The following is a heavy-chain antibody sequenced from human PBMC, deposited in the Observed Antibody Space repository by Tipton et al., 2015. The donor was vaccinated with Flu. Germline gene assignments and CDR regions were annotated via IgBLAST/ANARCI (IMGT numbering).Heavy chain of an antibody. J-gene: IGHJ4*02. Sequence: SLRLSCAASGFTFSSYAMHWVRQAPGKGLEYVSAISSNGGSTYYANSVKGRFTISRDNSKNTLYLQMGSLRAEDMAVYYCARDVSFDYWGQGTLVTVSS. CDR3: ARDVSFDY. CDR2: ISSNGGST. CDR1: GFTFSSYA. V-gene: IGHV3-64*01. D-gene: IGHD5/OR15-5a*01.